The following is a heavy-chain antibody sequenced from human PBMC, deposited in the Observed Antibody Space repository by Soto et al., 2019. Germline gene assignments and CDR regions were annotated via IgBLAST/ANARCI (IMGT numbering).Heavy chain of an antibody. CDR3: ARDVPSYYYDSSAFYPFDY. CDR2: IWYDGSNK. CDR1: GFTFSSYG. J-gene: IGHJ4*02. V-gene: IGHV3-33*08. D-gene: IGHD3-22*01. Sequence: GGSLILSCAASGFTFSSYGMHWVRQAPGKGLEWVAVIWYDGSNKYYADSVKGRFTISRDNSKNTLYLQMNSLRPEDTAVYYCARDVPSYYYDSSAFYPFDYWGQGALVTVS.